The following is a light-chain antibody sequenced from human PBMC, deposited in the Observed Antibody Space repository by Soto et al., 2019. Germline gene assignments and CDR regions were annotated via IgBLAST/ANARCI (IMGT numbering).Light chain of an antibody. CDR2: GAS. J-gene: IGKJ1*01. Sequence: EIVLTQSPGTLSLSPGERATLSCRASQSVSSSYLARYQQKPGQAPRLLIYGASSRATGIPDRFSGSGSGTDFTLTISRLEPEDFAVYYCQQYGSSPKTLGQGTKVDI. CDR1: QSVSSSY. V-gene: IGKV3-20*01. CDR3: QQYGSSPKT.